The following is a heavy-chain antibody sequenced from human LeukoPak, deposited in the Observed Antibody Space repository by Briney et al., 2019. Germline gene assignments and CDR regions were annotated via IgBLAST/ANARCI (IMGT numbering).Heavy chain of an antibody. CDR1: GGSISSGGYY. Sequence: PSETLSLTCTVSGGSISSGGYYWSWIRQHPGKGLEWIGYIYYSGSTYYNPSLKSRVTISVDTSKNQFSLKLSSVTAADTAVYYCARDRRVVAVAAIYYYYGMDVWGQGTTVTVSS. CDR3: ARDRRVVAVAAIYYYYGMDV. V-gene: IGHV4-31*03. CDR2: IYYSGST. D-gene: IGHD2-15*01. J-gene: IGHJ6*02.